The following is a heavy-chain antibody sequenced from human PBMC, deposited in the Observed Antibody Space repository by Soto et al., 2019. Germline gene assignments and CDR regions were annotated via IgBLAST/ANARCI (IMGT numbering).Heavy chain of an antibody. D-gene: IGHD3-22*01. J-gene: IGHJ4*02. CDR3: ATDRDYYDSSGYYYDY. CDR1: GFTFSSYA. Sequence: QVQLVESGGGVVQPGRSLRLSWAASGFTFSSYAMHWVRQAPGKGLVWVAVISYDGSNKYYADSVKGRFTISRDNSKNTLYLPMNSLRAEDTAVYYCATDRDYYDSSGYYYDYWGQGTLVTVSS. CDR2: ISYDGSNK. V-gene: IGHV3-30-3*01.